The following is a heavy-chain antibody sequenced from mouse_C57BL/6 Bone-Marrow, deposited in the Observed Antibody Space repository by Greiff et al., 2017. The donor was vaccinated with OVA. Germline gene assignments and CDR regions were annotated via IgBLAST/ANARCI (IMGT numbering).Heavy chain of an antibody. J-gene: IGHJ4*01. Sequence: EVQLVESGGGLVQPGGSLKLSCAASGFTFSDYYMYWVRQTPEKRLEWVAYISNGGGSAYYPDTVKGRFTISRDNAKNTLYLQMSRLKSEDTAMYYCARQGLRRFYAMDYWGQGTSVTVSS. D-gene: IGHD2-4*01. CDR2: ISNGGGSA. CDR3: ARQGLRRFYAMDY. CDR1: GFTFSDYY. V-gene: IGHV5-12*01.